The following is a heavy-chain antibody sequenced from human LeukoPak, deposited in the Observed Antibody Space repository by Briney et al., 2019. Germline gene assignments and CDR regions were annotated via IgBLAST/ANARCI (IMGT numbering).Heavy chain of an antibody. CDR1: GYTFTSYY. D-gene: IGHD6-13*01. V-gene: IGHV1-46*03. J-gene: IGHJ4*02. CDR2: INPSGGST. CDR3: TRDGEAAAGSLDY. Sequence: ASVKVSCKASGYTFTSYYMHWVRQAPGQGLEWMGIINPSGGSTSYAQKFQGRVTMTRGTSTSTVYMELSSLRSEDTAVYYCTRDGEAAAGSLDYWGQGTLVTVSS.